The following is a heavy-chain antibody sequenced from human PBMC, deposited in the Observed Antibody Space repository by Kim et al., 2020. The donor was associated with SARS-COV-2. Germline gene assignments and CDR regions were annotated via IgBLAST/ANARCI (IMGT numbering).Heavy chain of an antibody. CDR2: IKQDGSEK. J-gene: IGHJ6*02. CDR1: GFTFSSYS. V-gene: IGHV3-7*01. Sequence: GGSLRLSCAASGFTFSSYSMDWVRQAPGKGLEWVANIKQDGSEKYYVDSVKGRFTISRDNAKNSLYLQMNSLRAEDTTVYYCARDSSSGMDVWGQGTTVTVSS. CDR3: ARDSSSGMDV.